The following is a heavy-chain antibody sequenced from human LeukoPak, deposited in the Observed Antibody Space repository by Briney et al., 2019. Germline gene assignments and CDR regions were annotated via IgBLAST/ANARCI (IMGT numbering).Heavy chain of an antibody. CDR3: ARGGYSSGWYVGLTQGSHWFDP. Sequence: SQTLSLTCTVSGGSISSGGYYWSWIRQHPGKGLEWIGYIYYSGSTYYNPSLKSRVTISVDTSKNQFSPKLSSVTAADTAVYYCARGGYSSGWYVGLTQGSHWFDPWGQGTLVTVSS. V-gene: IGHV4-31*03. CDR1: GGSISSGGYY. J-gene: IGHJ5*02. D-gene: IGHD6-19*01. CDR2: IYYSGST.